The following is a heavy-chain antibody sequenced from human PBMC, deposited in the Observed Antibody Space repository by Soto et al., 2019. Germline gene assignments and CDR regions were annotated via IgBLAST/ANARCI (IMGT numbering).Heavy chain of an antibody. D-gene: IGHD2-2*01. CDR3: AKDSKDIVVVPVYFDY. V-gene: IGHV3-23*01. CDR2: ISGSGGST. CDR1: GFTFSSYA. Sequence: GSLRLSCAASGFTFSSYAMSWVRQAPGKGLEWVSAISGSGGSTYYADSVKGRFTISRDNSKNTLYLQMNRLRAEDTAVYYCAKDSKDIVVVPVYFDYWGQGTLVTVSS. J-gene: IGHJ4*02.